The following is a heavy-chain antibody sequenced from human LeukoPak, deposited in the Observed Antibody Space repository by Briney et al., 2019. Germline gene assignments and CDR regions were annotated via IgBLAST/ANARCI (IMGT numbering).Heavy chain of an antibody. CDR1: GFTFSNYE. CDR3: ARYRSPLDY. Sequence: GGSLRLSCAASGFTFSNYEMNWVRQAPGEGLEWGSYISSSGSTVYYADSVKGRFTISRDNARNSLYLQMNNLGAEDTAVYYCARYRSPLDYWGQGTLVTVSS. J-gene: IGHJ4*02. CDR2: ISSSGSTV. V-gene: IGHV3-48*03. D-gene: IGHD3-16*02.